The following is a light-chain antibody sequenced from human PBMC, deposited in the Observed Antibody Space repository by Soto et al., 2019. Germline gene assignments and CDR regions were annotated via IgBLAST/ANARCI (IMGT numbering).Light chain of an antibody. J-gene: IGKJ2*01. Sequence: DIPMTQSPSSLSASVGDRVTITCRASQSISSNLNWYQQKPGKVPNLLIYAASSLQSGVPSRFSGSGSGTDFTLIISSLQPEDFTTYHCQQSYSRPATFGPGTKLEIK. CDR1: QSISSN. CDR2: AAS. CDR3: QQSYSRPAT. V-gene: IGKV1-39*01.